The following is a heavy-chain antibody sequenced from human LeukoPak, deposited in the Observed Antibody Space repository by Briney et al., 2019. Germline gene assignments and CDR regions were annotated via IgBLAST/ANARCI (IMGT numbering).Heavy chain of an antibody. V-gene: IGHV3-9*01. CDR1: GFTFDDYA. CDR3: AKDVESGYYDRPAFDI. D-gene: IGHD3-22*01. CDR2: ISWNSGSI. J-gene: IGHJ3*02. Sequence: GGSLRLSCAASGFTFDDYAMHWVRQAPGKGLEWVSGISWNSGSIGYADSVKGRFTISRDNAKNSLYLQMNSLRAEDTALYYCAKDVESGYYDRPAFDIWGQGTMVTVSS.